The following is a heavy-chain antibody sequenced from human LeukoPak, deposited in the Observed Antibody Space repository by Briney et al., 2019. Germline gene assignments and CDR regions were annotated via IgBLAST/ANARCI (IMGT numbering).Heavy chain of an antibody. J-gene: IGHJ4*02. D-gene: IGHD3-22*01. V-gene: IGHV1-2*02. CDR1: GYTFTGYY. Sequence: ASVKVSCKASGYTFTGYYMHWVRQAPGQGLEWMGWINPNSGGTNYAQKFQGRVTMTRDTSISTAYMELSRLRSDDTAVYYCAKSMHYYDSSGSYWGQGTLVTVSS. CDR2: INPNSGGT. CDR3: AKSMHYYDSSGSY.